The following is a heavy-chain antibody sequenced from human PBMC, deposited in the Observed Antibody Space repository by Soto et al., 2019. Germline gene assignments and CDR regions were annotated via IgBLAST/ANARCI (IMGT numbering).Heavy chain of an antibody. CDR1: GFTFSSYG. Sequence: QVRLVESGGGVVQPGRSLRLSCVASGFTFSSYGIHWVRQAPGKGLEWVGVISSDGETKYYADSVKGRFTISRDNSKNTLYLQMDSLRPEDTAVYYCARDRSTVSGGDYWGQGTLVTVSS. CDR2: ISSDGETK. J-gene: IGHJ4*02. V-gene: IGHV3-30*03. CDR3: ARDRSTVSGGDY. D-gene: IGHD4-4*01.